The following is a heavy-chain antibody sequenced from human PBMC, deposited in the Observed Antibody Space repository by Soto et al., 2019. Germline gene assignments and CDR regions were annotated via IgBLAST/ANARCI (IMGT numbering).Heavy chain of an antibody. CDR3: ARDYVVVTALSPYYYYGMDV. V-gene: IGHV2-70*11. CDR2: IDWDDDK. D-gene: IGHD2-21*02. CDR1: GFSLSTSGMC. J-gene: IGHJ6*02. Sequence: ESGPTPVNPTQTLTLTCTFSGFSLSTSGMCVSWIRQPPGKALEWLARIDWDDDKYYSTSLKTRLTISNDTSKNQVVLTMTNMDPVDTATYYCARDYVVVTALSPYYYYGMDVWGQGTTVTVSS.